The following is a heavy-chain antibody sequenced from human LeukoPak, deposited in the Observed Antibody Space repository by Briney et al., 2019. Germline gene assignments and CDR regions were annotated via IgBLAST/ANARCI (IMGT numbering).Heavy chain of an antibody. CDR1: GGAITNYF. D-gene: IGHD1-26*01. CDR2: IYYSGTT. V-gene: IGHV4-59*08. J-gene: IGHJ4*02. Sequence: PSETLSLTCTVSGGAITNYFWTWIRQPPGRGLDWIGFIYYSGTTHYSPSLKRRVTMSVATTNNQFSLRLSSAAAADTAIYYCARHSGASPHYFDYWGQGALVTVSS. CDR3: ARHSGASPHYFDY.